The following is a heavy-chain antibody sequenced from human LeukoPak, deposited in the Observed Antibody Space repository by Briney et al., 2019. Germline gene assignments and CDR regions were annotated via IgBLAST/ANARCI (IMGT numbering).Heavy chain of an antibody. CDR1: GFTVRSNY. D-gene: IGHD6-25*01. CDR2: IYSGGSA. J-gene: IGHJ5*02. CDR3: ARDFCLGSGFNWFDP. V-gene: IGHV3-53*05. Sequence: PLGCLRLSPAASGFTVRSNYMSTGRQAPSKGLEWGSVIYSGGSAYYATSVKGRLTISRDNSKNTLFLQMKSLRADETAGYYCARDFCLGSGFNWFDPWGRGNLVTVSS.